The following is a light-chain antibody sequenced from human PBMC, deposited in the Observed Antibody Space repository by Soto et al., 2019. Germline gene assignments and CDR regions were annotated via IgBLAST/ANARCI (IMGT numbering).Light chain of an antibody. V-gene: IGLV2-14*01. J-gene: IGLJ2*01. CDR2: EVS. CDR1: SSDIGESNY. Sequence: QSALTQPASVSGSPGQSITISCTGTSSDIGESNYVSWYQQHPGKAPKVMIYEVSNRPSGVSNRFSGSKSGNTASLTISGLQAEDEADYYCSSYTSSSTVVFGGGTKLTVL. CDR3: SSYTSSSTVV.